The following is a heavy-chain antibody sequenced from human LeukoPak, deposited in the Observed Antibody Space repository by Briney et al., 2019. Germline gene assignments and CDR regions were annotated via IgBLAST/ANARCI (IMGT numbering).Heavy chain of an antibody. J-gene: IGHJ4*02. CDR2: IHSDGSTI. V-gene: IGHV3-74*01. CDR3: AKDFDY. Sequence: PGGSLRLSCAASGFTFSSYWMHWVRQVPGKGLVWVSLIHSDGSTIIYADSVKGRFTVSRDNSKNTLYVQMKSLRAEDTAVYYCAKDFDYWGQGTLVTVSS. CDR1: GFTFSSYW.